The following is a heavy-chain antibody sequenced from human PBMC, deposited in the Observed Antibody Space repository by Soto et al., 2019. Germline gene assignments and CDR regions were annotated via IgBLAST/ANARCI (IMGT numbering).Heavy chain of an antibody. D-gene: IGHD6-6*01. CDR1: GYSFTDYH. V-gene: IGHV1-2*06. J-gene: IGHJ5*02. CDR2: INPKSGGT. Sequence: WASVKVSCKASGYSFTDYHIHWVRQAPGQGLEWLGRINPKSGGTSTAQKFQGRVTMTRDTSISTAYMELSRLRSDDTAVYYCARESSSSGGQVWFDPWRQGTLVTVSS. CDR3: ARESSSSGGQVWFDP.